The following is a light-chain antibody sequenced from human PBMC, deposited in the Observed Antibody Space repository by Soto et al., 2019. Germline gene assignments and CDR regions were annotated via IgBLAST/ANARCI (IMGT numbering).Light chain of an antibody. CDR2: DAS. J-gene: IGKJ5*01. CDR1: QDIGNY. V-gene: IGKV1-33*01. Sequence: LPINPSPSSLSSIVSGKVTIPFQASQDIGNYLNWYQQRPGKAPKLLILDASSLDTGVPSRFSGSGSGTDFTFTISSLQSEDIATYYCQQYYNVPITFGQGTRLEIK. CDR3: QQYYNVPIT.